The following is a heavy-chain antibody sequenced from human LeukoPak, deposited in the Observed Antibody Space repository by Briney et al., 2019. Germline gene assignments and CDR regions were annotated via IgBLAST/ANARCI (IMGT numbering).Heavy chain of an antibody. J-gene: IGHJ4*02. Sequence: GRSLRLSCAASGFTFSSYGMHWVRQAPGKGLEWVAVISYDGSNKYYADSVKGRLTISRDNSKNTLYLQMNSLRAEDTAVYYCAKEYYYDSSGSHYFDYWGQGTLVTVSS. D-gene: IGHD3-22*01. CDR3: AKEYYYDSSGSHYFDY. CDR2: ISYDGSNK. V-gene: IGHV3-30*18. CDR1: GFTFSSYG.